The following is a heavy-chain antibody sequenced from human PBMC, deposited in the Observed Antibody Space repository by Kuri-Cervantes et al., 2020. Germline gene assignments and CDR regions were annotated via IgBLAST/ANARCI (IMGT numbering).Heavy chain of an antibody. CDR2: INPNSGGT. Sequence: ASVKVSCRASGYTFTGYYMHWVRQAPGQGLEWMGWINPNSGGTNYAQRFQGRVTMTRDTSISTAYMELSRLRSDDTAVYYCARGVASPNWFDPWGQGTLVTVSS. CDR1: GYTFTGYY. CDR3: ARGVASPNWFDP. D-gene: IGHD2-15*01. V-gene: IGHV1-2*02. J-gene: IGHJ5*02.